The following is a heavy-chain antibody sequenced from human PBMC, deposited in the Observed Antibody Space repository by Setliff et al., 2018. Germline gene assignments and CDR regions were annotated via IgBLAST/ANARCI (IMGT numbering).Heavy chain of an antibody. Sequence: ASVKVSCKASGYTFTSYGISWVRQAPGRGLEWTAYINTYNGDTYYAQKFQGRVTMTTDTSTSTASMELGSLRSDDTAMYYCARDAHDYDSSENPIVDYWGQGTLVTVS. J-gene: IGHJ4*02. CDR1: GYTFTSYG. D-gene: IGHD3-22*01. CDR2: INTYNGDT. CDR3: ARDAHDYDSSENPIVDY. V-gene: IGHV1-18*01.